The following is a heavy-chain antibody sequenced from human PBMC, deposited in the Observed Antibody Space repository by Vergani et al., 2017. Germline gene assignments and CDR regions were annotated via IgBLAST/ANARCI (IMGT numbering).Heavy chain of an antibody. CDR3: ARHKGELVPGNYYYYYYMDV. Sequence: QLQLQESDPGLVKPSETLSLTCTVSGGSIRSTFYYWGWIRQPPGKGLEWIGTIYYSGSTYYNPSLKSRVTISVDTSKNQFSLKLNSVTAADTAVYYCARHKGELVPGNYYYYYYMDVWGKGTTVAVSS. CDR2: IYYSGST. D-gene: IGHD3-16*01. V-gene: IGHV4-39*01. J-gene: IGHJ6*03. CDR1: GGSIRSTFYY.